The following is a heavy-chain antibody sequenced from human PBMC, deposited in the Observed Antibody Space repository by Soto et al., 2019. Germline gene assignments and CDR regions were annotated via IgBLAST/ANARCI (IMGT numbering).Heavy chain of an antibody. CDR1: GDTFSFYT. CDR3: AASYGSGYRAFDY. J-gene: IGHJ4*02. V-gene: IGHV1-69*02. CDR2: VNPIVSMS. Sequence: QVQLVQSGAEVRKPGSSVKVSCKASGDTFSFYTINWVRQAPGLGLEWMGRVNPIVSMSNYVQKFQGRVTITADKSTNTAYMQLSSLRSEDTAIYYCAASYGSGYRAFDYWGQGALVTVSS. D-gene: IGHD3-10*01.